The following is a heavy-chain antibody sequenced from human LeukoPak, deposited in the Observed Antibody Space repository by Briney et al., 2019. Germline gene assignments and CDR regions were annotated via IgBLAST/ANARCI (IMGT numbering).Heavy chain of an antibody. V-gene: IGHV4-61*08. Sequence: SETLSLTCTVSGGSISSGGYYWSWIRQHPGKGLEWIGYIYYSGSTNYNPSLKSRVTISVDTSKNQFSLKLSSVTAADTAIYYCARDRFGYSSSWYIISYWGQGTLVTVSS. CDR1: GGSISSGGYY. CDR2: IYYSGST. J-gene: IGHJ4*02. CDR3: ARDRFGYSSSWYIISY. D-gene: IGHD6-13*01.